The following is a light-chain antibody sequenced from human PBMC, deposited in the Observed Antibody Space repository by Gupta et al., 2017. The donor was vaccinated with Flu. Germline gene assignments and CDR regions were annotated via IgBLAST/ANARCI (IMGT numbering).Light chain of an antibody. V-gene: IGLV1-47*01. J-gene: IGLJ1*01. CDR1: SSNIGINF. CDR3: GAWDDSMSGFV. CDR2: KNN. Sequence: QSMLTQPPSPSGTPGQRVTISCSGSSSNIGINFVYWYQQIPGTAPKLLIFKNNKRPSGVPDRFSGAKSGTSASLDIXGXQSEDEXDYYWGAWDDSMSGFVFGTGTKVTVL.